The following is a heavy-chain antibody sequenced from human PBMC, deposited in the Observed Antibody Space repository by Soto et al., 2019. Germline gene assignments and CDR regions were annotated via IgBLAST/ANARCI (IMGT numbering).Heavy chain of an antibody. CDR3: ARGGDYVFHGMDV. D-gene: IGHD4-17*01. Sequence: ASVKVSCKASGYTFTSYAMHWVRQAPGQRLEWMGWINAGNGNTKNSQKFQGRVTITRDTSASTAYMELSSLRSEDTAVYYCARGGDYVFHGMDVWGQGTTVTVSS. V-gene: IGHV1-3*01. CDR1: GYTFTSYA. CDR2: INAGNGNT. J-gene: IGHJ6*01.